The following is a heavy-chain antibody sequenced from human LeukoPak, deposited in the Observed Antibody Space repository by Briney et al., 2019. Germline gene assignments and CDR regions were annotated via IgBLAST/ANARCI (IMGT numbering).Heavy chain of an antibody. J-gene: IGHJ4*02. CDR3: ARRPGSGWFFDY. CDR2: IHYDGTT. CDR1: GGSISSSDYY. V-gene: IGHV4-39*01. Sequence: SETLSLTCTVSGGSISSSDYYWGWLRQPPGKALEWIGTIHYDGTTYYNPSLKSRVTISVDTSNNQFSLKVTSVTAADTAVFYCARRPGSGWFFDYWGQGTLATVSS. D-gene: IGHD6-19*01.